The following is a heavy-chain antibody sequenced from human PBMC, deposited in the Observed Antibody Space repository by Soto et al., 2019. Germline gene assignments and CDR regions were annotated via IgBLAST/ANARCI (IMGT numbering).Heavy chain of an antibody. Sequence: ASVKVSCKASGYTFTSYDINWVRQATGQGLEWMGWMNPNSGNTGYAQKFQGRVTMTRNTSISTAYMELSSLRSEDTAVYYCALSSGWYLNFDYWGQGTLVTVSS. D-gene: IGHD6-19*01. V-gene: IGHV1-8*01. CDR2: MNPNSGNT. CDR1: GYTFTSYD. CDR3: ALSSGWYLNFDY. J-gene: IGHJ4*02.